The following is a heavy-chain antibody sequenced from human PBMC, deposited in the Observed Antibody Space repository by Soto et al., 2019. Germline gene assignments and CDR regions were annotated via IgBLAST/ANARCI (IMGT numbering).Heavy chain of an antibody. CDR2: FDPEDGET. V-gene: IGHV1-24*01. CDR1: GYTLTELS. D-gene: IGHD2-15*01. Sequence: ASVKVSCKVSGYTLTELSMHWVRQAPGKGLEWMGGFDPEDGETIYAQKFQGRVTMTEDTSTDTAYMELSSLRSEDTAVYYCATVGALSYFFDYWGQGPLVTVSS. J-gene: IGHJ4*02. CDR3: ATVGALSYFFDY.